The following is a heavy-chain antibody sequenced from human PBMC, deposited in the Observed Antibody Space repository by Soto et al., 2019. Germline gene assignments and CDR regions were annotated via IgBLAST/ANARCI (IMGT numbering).Heavy chain of an antibody. V-gene: IGHV3-23*01. Sequence: VGSLRLSCAASGFTFGNYAMSWVRQVPGKGLEWVSAISAGGSNIYYVDSVKGRFTISRDKSKSMLFLQMNGLRAEDTAVYFCAKGSITVGYFDCWGQGTLVTVS. J-gene: IGHJ4*02. CDR3: AKGSITVGYFDC. CDR2: ISAGGSNI. D-gene: IGHD2-15*01. CDR1: GFTFGNYA.